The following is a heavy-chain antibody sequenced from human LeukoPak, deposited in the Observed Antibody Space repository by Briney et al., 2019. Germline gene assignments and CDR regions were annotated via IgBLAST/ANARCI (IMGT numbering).Heavy chain of an antibody. CDR1: GGSINTDTYY. Sequence: PSEALSLTCTVSGGSINTDTYYWGWIRPSPGTGLEWIASIYYSGTTRYNSALKRRVTISIDTTKNQFSLKVRSVTAADTAVYYCARHRRASIDFDPWGQGTLVTVSS. CDR2: IYYSGTT. V-gene: IGHV4-39*01. CDR3: ARHRRASIDFDP. D-gene: IGHD2-2*02. J-gene: IGHJ5*02.